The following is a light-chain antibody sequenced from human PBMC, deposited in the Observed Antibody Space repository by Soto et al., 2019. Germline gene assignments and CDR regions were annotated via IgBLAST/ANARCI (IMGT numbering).Light chain of an antibody. CDR2: AAS. Sequence: DIQLTQSPSFLSASVGDRVTITCRASQGISSYLAWYQQKPGKAPKLLIYAASTLQSGVPSRFSGSGSGTEFTLTISSLHPEDFATYCCQQLNSYPFLTFGGGTKVELK. V-gene: IGKV1-9*01. J-gene: IGKJ4*01. CDR1: QGISSY. CDR3: QQLNSYPFLT.